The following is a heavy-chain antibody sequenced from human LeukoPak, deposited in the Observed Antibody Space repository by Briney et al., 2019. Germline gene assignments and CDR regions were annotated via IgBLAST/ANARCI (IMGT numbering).Heavy chain of an antibody. CDR2: INHSGST. CDR3: ARRGDILTDYAFDY. J-gene: IGHJ4*02. CDR1: GRPFSGYY. D-gene: IGHD3-9*01. V-gene: IGHV4-34*01. Sequence: SDTLSLTCAVYGRPFSGYYWRWLRQPPGKGLEWIGEINHSGSTNYNPSLKSRVTISVDTSKNQFSLRLSSVTAADTAVYYCARRGDILTDYAFDYWGQGTLVTVSS.